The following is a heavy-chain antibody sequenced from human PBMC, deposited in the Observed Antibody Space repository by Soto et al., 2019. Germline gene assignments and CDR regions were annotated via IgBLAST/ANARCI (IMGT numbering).Heavy chain of an antibody. J-gene: IGHJ4*02. CDR3: AHSKYSRSSFEY. D-gene: IGHD6-6*01. V-gene: IGHV2-5*02. Sequence: SGPTLVNPTQTLTLTCTFSGFSLSTNDVGVGWIRQPPGKALEWLALIYWDDDKRYSPSLKSRLTITKDTSKNQVVLTMTNVDPVDTATYYCAHSKYSRSSFEYWGQGTLVTVSS. CDR1: GFSLSTNDVG. CDR2: IYWDDDK.